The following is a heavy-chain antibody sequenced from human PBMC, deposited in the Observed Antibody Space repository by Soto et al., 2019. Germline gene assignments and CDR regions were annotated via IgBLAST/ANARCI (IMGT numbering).Heavy chain of an antibody. CDR3: ARLSSSSFFDY. Sequence: SETLSLTCTVSGGSISSYYRSWIRQPPGKGLEWIGYIYYSGSTNYNPSLKSRVTISVDTSKNQFSLKLSSVTAADTAVYYCARLSSSSFFDYWGQGTLVTVSS. CDR1: GGSISSYY. CDR2: IYYSGST. V-gene: IGHV4-59*01. J-gene: IGHJ4*02. D-gene: IGHD6-6*01.